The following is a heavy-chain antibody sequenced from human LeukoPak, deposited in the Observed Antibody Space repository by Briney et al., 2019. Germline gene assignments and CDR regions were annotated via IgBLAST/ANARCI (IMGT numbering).Heavy chain of an antibody. CDR1: GFTFTSSA. D-gene: IGHD2-8*01. Sequence: GASVKVSCKASGFTFTSSAVQWVRQARGQRLEWIGWIVVGSGNTNYAQKFQERVTITRDMSTSTAYMELRSLRSDDTAVYYCARDRVVLMVYVNWFDPWGQGTLITVSS. J-gene: IGHJ5*02. CDR2: IVVGSGNT. CDR3: ARDRVVLMVYVNWFDP. V-gene: IGHV1-58*01.